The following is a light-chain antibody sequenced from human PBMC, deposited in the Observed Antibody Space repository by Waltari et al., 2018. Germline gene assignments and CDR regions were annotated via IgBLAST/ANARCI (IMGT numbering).Light chain of an antibody. CDR2: GSS. V-gene: IGKV3-20*01. J-gene: IGKJ3*01. CDR3: QHYDGSPYT. CDR1: ESVKGNY. Sequence: EIVLTQSPGTLSLSPGERATLSCRASESVKGNYLVWYQQKPGQAPGVLIYGSSKSATGIPDRFSGSGSGRDFTLTISRLEPEDFAMYYCQHYDGSPYTFGPGTKLEIK.